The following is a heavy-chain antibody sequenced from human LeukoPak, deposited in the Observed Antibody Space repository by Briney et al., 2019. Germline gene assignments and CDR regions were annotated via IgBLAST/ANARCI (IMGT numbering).Heavy chain of an antibody. CDR2: INHSGST. J-gene: IGHJ4*02. D-gene: IGHD3-16*02. CDR1: GGSFSGYY. Sequence: SETLSLTCAVYGGSFSGYYWSWIRQPPGKGLEWIEEINHSGSTNYNPSLKSRVTISVDTSKNQFSPKLSSVTAADTAVYYCARGGDYVWGSYRYWGQGTLVTVSS. CDR3: ARGGDYVWGSYRY. V-gene: IGHV4-34*01.